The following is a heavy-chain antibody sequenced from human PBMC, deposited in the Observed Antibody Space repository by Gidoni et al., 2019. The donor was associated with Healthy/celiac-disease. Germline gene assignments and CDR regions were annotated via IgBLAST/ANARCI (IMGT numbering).Heavy chain of an antibody. CDR3: ARGPKQWLVYFDY. CDR2: ISSSSSYI. J-gene: IGHJ4*02. Sequence: EVQLVESGGGLVKPGGSLRLSCAASGFTFSSYSMNWVRQAPGKGLEWVSSISSSSSYIYYADSVKGRFTIFRDNAKNSLYLQMNSLRAEDTAVYYCARGPKQWLVYFDYWGQGTLVTVSS. V-gene: IGHV3-21*01. D-gene: IGHD6-19*01. CDR1: GFTFSSYS.